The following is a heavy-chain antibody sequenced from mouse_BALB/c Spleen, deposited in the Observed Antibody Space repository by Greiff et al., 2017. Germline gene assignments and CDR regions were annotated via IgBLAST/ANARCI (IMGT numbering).Heavy chain of an antibody. CDR2: INPSSGYT. CDR3: ARSGYGGDYSMDY. J-gene: IGHJ4*01. V-gene: IGHV1-4*01. CDR1: GYTFTSYT. Sequence: QVQLQESGAELARPGASVKMSCKASGYTFTSYTMHWVKQRPGQGLEWIGYINPSSGYTNYNQKFKDKATLTADKSSSTAYMQLSSLTSEDSAVYYCARSGYGGDYSMDYWGQGTSVTVSS. D-gene: IGHD3-1*01.